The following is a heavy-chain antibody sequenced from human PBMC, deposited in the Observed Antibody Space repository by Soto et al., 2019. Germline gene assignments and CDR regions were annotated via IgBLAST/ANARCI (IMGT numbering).Heavy chain of an antibody. V-gene: IGHV3-30*18. Sequence: GGSLRLSCAASEFTFSSYGMHWVRQAPGKGLEWVAVISYDGSNKYYADPVKGRFTISRDNSKNTLYLQMNSLRAEDTAVYYCAKDSDYDSSGSYDYWGQGTLVTVSS. D-gene: IGHD3-22*01. CDR2: ISYDGSNK. J-gene: IGHJ4*02. CDR1: EFTFSSYG. CDR3: AKDSDYDSSGSYDY.